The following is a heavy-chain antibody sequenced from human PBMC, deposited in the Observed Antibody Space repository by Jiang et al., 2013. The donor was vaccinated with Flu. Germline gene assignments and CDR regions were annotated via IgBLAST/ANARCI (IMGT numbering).Heavy chain of an antibody. V-gene: IGHV3-23*01. CDR1: GFTFNIYA. Sequence: RLSCAASGFTFNIYAMNWVRQAPGKGLERVAAITGSGGATFHANSVKGRFTISRDNSKNTVFLQMNSLRGEDTAVYYCAKDLGGHHAADYWGQGTLVTVSS. CDR2: ITGSGGAT. CDR3: AKDLGGHHAADY. D-gene: IGHD3-16*01. J-gene: IGHJ4*02.